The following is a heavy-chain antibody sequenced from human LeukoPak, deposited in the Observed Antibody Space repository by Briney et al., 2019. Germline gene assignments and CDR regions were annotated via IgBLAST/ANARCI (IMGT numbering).Heavy chain of an antibody. D-gene: IGHD3-3*01. Sequence: ASVTVSCKASGYTFTTYYMNWVRQAPGQGFEWMGIINPSAGSTSYAQKFQGRVTMTRDTSTSTVYMELSSLRSEDTAVYYCVRGGYDFLSGYYPSRWGQGTLVTVSS. J-gene: IGHJ4*02. CDR1: GYTFTTYY. CDR2: INPSAGST. CDR3: VRGGYDFLSGYYPSR. V-gene: IGHV1-46*01.